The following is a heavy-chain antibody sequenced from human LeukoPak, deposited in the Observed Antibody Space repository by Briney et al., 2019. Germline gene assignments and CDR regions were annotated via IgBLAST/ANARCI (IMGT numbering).Heavy chain of an antibody. V-gene: IGHV4-34*01. D-gene: IGHD5-18*01. CDR2: INHSGGT. J-gene: IGHJ6*03. CDR3: ARLGGYSYGLLYRNYYYYMDV. Sequence: SETLSLTCAVSGGSVSDYYWSWIRQPPGKGLEWIGEINHSGGTNYNPSLKSRVIVSVDMSKNQFSLKVSSVTAADTAVYYCARLGGYSYGLLYRNYYYYMDVWGKGTRSPSP. CDR1: GGSVSDYY.